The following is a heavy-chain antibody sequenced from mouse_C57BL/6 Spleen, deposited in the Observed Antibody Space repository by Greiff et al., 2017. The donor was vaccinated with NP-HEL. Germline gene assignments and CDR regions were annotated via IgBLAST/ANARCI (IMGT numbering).Heavy chain of an antibody. Sequence: VKLVESGPGLVQPSQSLSIPCTVSGFSLTSYGVHWVRQSPGKGLEWLGVIWSGGSTDYNAAFISRLSISKDNSKSQVFFKMNSLQADDTSIYYCARGDYDGGGYYFDYWGQGTTLTVSS. CDR3: ARGDYDGGGYYFDY. D-gene: IGHD2-4*01. J-gene: IGHJ2*01. V-gene: IGHV2-2*01. CDR2: IWSGGST. CDR1: GFSLTSYG.